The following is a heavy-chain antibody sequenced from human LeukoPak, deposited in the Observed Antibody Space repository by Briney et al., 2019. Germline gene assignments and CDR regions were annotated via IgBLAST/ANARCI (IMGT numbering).Heavy chain of an antibody. CDR2: ISSSGSTI. CDR1: GFTFSDYY. D-gene: IGHD5-12*01. J-gene: IGHJ5*02. V-gene: IGHV3-11*01. Sequence: MSGGSLRLSCAASGFTFSDYYMSWIRQAPGKGLEWVSYISSSGSTIYYADSVKGRFTISRDNAKNSLYLQMNSLRAEDTAVYYCARDGEATGLYNWFDPWGQGTLATVSS. CDR3: ARDGEATGLYNWFDP.